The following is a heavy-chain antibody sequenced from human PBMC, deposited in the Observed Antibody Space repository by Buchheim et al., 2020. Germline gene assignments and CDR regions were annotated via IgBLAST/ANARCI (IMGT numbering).Heavy chain of an antibody. J-gene: IGHJ4*02. D-gene: IGHD5-24*01. Sequence: EVQLVESGGGLVQPGGSLRLSCAASGFTFSSYEMNWVRQAPGKGLERVSYIVSSGSTIYYADSVKGRFTISRDNAKNSLYLQMNSLRAEDTAVYYCARTRPGAVKWLQFDYWGQGT. V-gene: IGHV3-48*03. CDR1: GFTFSSYE. CDR2: IVSSGSTI. CDR3: ARTRPGAVKWLQFDY.